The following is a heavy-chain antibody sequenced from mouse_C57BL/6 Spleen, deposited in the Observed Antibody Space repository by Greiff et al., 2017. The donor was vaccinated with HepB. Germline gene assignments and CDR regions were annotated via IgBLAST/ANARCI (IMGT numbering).Heavy chain of an antibody. CDR3: ARDYGSSYWYFDV. Sequence: QVQLQQSGAELVKPGASVKLSCKASGYTFTSYWMHWVKQRPGSGLEWIGRINPNSGGTKYNEKFKSKATLTVDKPSSTAYMQLSSLTSEDSAVYYCARDYGSSYWYFDVWGTGTTVTVSS. CDR1: GYTFTSYW. CDR2: INPNSGGT. V-gene: IGHV1-72*01. J-gene: IGHJ1*03. D-gene: IGHD1-1*01.